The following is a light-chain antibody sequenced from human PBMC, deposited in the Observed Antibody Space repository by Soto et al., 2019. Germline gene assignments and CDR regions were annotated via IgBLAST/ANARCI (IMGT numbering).Light chain of an antibody. J-gene: IGKJ2*01. CDR3: QQRSNWPT. CDR1: QSVSSS. V-gene: IGKV3-11*01. CDR2: DAS. Sequence: EIVLTQSPDTLSLSSGERATLSCRASQSVSSSLAWYQQKPGQAPRLLIYDASNRATGIPARFSGSGSGTDFTLTISSPEPEDFAVYYCQQRSNWPTFGQGTKLEIK.